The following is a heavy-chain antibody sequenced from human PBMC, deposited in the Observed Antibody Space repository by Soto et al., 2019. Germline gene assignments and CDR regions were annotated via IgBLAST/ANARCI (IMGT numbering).Heavy chain of an antibody. CDR2: INHSGST. J-gene: IGHJ6*02. CDR3: ARGLGLYYYGSGSYYNGRYYYGMDV. V-gene: IGHV4-34*01. Sequence: SETLSLTCAVYGGSFIGYYWSWILQPPWKGLEWIGEINHSGSTNYNPSLKSRVTISVDTSKNQFSLKLSSVTAADTAVYYCARGLGLYYYGSGSYYNGRYYYGMDVWGQGTTVTVSS. D-gene: IGHD3-10*01. CDR1: GGSFIGYY.